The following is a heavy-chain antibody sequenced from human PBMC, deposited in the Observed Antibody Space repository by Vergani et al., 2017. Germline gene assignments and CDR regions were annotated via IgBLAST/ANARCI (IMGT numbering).Heavy chain of an antibody. J-gene: IGHJ4*02. CDR1: GDSISSRNCY. CDR2: LFYGATA. CDR3: AREQWLPIDYFDY. D-gene: IGHD6-19*01. Sequence: QVQLQESGPGLVKPSETLSLTCTVSGDSISSRNCYWGWIRQPPGKGLEWIGSLFYGATAYYNPSLESRVIISIVTSKNQFSLRLSSVTAADTAVYYCAREQWLPIDYFDYWGQGTLVTVSS. V-gene: IGHV4-39*02.